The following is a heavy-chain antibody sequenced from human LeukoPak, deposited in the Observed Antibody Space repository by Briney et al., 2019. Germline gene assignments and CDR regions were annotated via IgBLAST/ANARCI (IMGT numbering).Heavy chain of an antibody. J-gene: IGHJ4*02. CDR3: ARDYDILTGYSY. D-gene: IGHD3-9*01. Sequence: PGGFLRLSCAASGFTFSSYEMNWVRQAPGKGLEWVSYISSSGSTIYYADSVKGRFTISRDNAKNSLYLQMNSLRAEDTAVYYCARDYDILTGYSYWGQGTLVTVSS. CDR2: ISSSGSTI. CDR1: GFTFSSYE. V-gene: IGHV3-48*03.